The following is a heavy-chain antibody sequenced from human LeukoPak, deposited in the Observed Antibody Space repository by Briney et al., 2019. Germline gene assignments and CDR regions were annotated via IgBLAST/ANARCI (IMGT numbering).Heavy chain of an antibody. D-gene: IGHD3-22*01. V-gene: IGHV5-51*01. Sequence: GESLKISCKGSGYSFTSYWIGWVRPMPGKGLEWMGIIYPGDSDTRYSPSFQGQVTISADKSISTAYLQWSSLKASDTAMYYCARHPASPLHYDSSGYSDAFDIWGQGTMVTVSS. CDR3: ARHPASPLHYDSSGYSDAFDI. J-gene: IGHJ3*02. CDR2: IYPGDSDT. CDR1: GYSFTSYW.